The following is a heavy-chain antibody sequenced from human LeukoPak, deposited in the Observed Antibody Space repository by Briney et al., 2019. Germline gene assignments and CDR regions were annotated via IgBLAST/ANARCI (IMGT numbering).Heavy chain of an antibody. CDR3: ARSRDSEVGVATIRAFDI. Sequence: SETLSLTCAVYGGSFSGYYWSWIRQPPGKGLEWIGEINHSGSTNYNPSLKSRVTISVDTSKNQFSLKLSSVTAADTAVYYCARSRDSEVGVATIRAFDIWGQGTMVTVSP. J-gene: IGHJ3*02. CDR2: INHSGST. D-gene: IGHD5-12*01. CDR1: GGSFSGYY. V-gene: IGHV4-34*01.